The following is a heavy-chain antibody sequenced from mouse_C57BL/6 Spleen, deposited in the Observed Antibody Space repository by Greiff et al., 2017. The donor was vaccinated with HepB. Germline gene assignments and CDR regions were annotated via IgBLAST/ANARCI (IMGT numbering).Heavy chain of an antibody. V-gene: IGHV14-3*01. CDR3: ARSGYYGSSRRDY. D-gene: IGHD1-1*01. CDR2: IDPANGNT. CDR1: GFNIKNTY. Sequence: EVKLQESVAELVRPGASVKLSCTASGFNIKNTYMHWVKQRPEQGLEWIGRIDPANGNTKYAPKFQGKATITADTSSNTAYLQLSSLTSEDTAIYYCARSGYYGSSRRDYWGQGTTLTVSS. J-gene: IGHJ2*01.